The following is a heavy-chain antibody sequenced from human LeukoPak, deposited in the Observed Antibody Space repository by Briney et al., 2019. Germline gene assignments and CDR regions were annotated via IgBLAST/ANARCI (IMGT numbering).Heavy chain of an antibody. J-gene: IGHJ4*02. D-gene: IGHD6-19*01. Sequence: GGSLRLSCEASGFTFTSYAMHWVRQAPGKGLEWASSISASGSATFYTDSMNGRFTISRDNAKKTFFLQMKSLRPGDTALYYCAKGTDTSGRENFDFWGQGTLVTVSS. CDR1: GFTFTSYA. V-gene: IGHV3-23*01. CDR3: AKGTDTSGRENFDF. CDR2: ISASGSAT.